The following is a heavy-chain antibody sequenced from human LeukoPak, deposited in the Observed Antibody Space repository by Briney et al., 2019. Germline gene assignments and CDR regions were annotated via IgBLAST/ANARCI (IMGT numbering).Heavy chain of an antibody. CDR3: ARDRNYYGSGLYWYFDL. V-gene: IGHV3-30-3*01. J-gene: IGHJ2*01. Sequence: GGSLRLSCAASGFTFSSYAMHWVRQAPGMGLEWVAVISYDGSNKYYADSVKGRFTISRDNSKNTLYLQMNSLRAEDTAVYYCARDRNYYGSGLYWYFDLWGRGTLVTVSS. CDR2: ISYDGSNK. D-gene: IGHD3-10*01. CDR1: GFTFSSYA.